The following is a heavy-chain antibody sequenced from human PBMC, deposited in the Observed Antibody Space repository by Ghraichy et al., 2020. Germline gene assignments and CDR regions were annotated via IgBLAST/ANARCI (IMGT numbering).Heavy chain of an antibody. CDR3: ARAATGIAARFDY. J-gene: IGHJ4*02. Sequence: SVKVSCKASGGTFSSYTISWVRQAPGQGLEWMGRIIPILGIANYAQKFQGRVTITADKSTSTAYMELSSLRSEDTAVYYCARAATGIAARFDYWGQGTLVTVSS. CDR2: IIPILGIA. D-gene: IGHD6-6*01. V-gene: IGHV1-69*02. CDR1: GGTFSSYT.